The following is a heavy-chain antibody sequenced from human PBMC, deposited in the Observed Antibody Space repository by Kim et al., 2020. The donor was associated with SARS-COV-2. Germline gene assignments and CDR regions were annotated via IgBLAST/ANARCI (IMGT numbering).Heavy chain of an antibody. D-gene: IGHD2-8*01. CDR2: IFYNGNG. CDR3: ARQMYGPGDAFDV. J-gene: IGHJ3*01. Sequence: SETLSLTCAVSGGSFGNSDYYWGWLRQPPGKGLEWIGSIFYNGNGYSNPSLKGRVTISIDTSKNQFFLKLTSVTAADTAVYYCARQMYGPGDAFDVWGQGTLVTVSS. CDR1: GGSFGNSDYY. V-gene: IGHV4-39*01.